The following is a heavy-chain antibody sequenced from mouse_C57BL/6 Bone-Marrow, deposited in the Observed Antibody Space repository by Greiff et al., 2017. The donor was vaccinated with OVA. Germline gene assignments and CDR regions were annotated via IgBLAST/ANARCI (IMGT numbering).Heavy chain of an antibody. D-gene: IGHD1-1*01. CDR3: AKDYGSSYPYYFDY. CDR1: GYTFTSHW. CDR2: IYPGSGST. V-gene: IGHV1-55*01. J-gene: IGHJ2*01. Sequence: VQLQQPGAELVKPGASVKMSCKASGYTFTSHWITWVKQRPGQGLEWIGDIYPGSGSTNYNEKFKSKATLTVDTSSSTAYMQLSSLTSEDSAVYYCAKDYGSSYPYYFDYWGQGTTLTVSS.